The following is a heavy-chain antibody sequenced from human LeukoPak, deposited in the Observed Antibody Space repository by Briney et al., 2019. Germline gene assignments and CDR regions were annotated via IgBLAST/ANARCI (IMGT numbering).Heavy chain of an antibody. D-gene: IGHD1-26*01. CDR3: AKDIWGGSYYFDWYFDL. Sequence: PGRSLRLSCAASGFTFDDYAMHWVRQAPGQGLEWVSGISWNSGSIGYADSVKGRFTISRDNAKNSLYLQMNSLRAEDTALYYCAKDIWGGSYYFDWYFDLWGRGTLVTVSS. CDR1: GFTFDDYA. J-gene: IGHJ2*01. CDR2: ISWNSGSI. V-gene: IGHV3-9*01.